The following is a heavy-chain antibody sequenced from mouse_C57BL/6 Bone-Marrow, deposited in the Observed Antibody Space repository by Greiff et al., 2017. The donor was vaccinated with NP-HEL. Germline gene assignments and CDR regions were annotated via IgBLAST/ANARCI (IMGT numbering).Heavy chain of an antibody. V-gene: IGHV12-3*01. Sequence: PFLVKPSQSVFLTCSIHFFALPLFSSFLFLLPSPGTPLQCLFYIPPLFETFYNPSLQSPISITRETSKNQFFLQLNSVTTEDTAMYYCAGDYDGYWYFDVWGTGTTVTVSS. D-gene: IGHD2-3*01. CDR2: IPPLFET. J-gene: IGHJ1*03. CDR1: FFALPLFSS. CDR3: AGDYDGYWYFDV.